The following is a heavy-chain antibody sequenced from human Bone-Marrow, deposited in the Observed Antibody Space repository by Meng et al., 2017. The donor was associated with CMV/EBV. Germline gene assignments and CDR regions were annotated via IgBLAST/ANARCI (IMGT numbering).Heavy chain of an antibody. CDR2: IPLFGEA. J-gene: IGHJ3*01. CDR1: RGTFSSYV. Sequence: SVKVSCKPSRGTFSSYVISWVRQVPGEGLEWMGGIPLFGEAKSAQKFQGRLTITTDESMSTAYMELSSLRSDDTAVYYCARGDFWSGHPEMVMVDFWGQGTVVTVSS. D-gene: IGHD3-3*01. V-gene: IGHV1-69*05. CDR3: ARGDFWSGHPEMVMVDF.